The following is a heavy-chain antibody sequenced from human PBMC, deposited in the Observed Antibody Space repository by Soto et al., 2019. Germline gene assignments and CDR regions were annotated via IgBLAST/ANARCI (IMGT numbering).Heavy chain of an antibody. CDR1: GFTFSSYS. J-gene: IGHJ4*02. CDR3: ARDTSYYGSGSYYYFNY. CDR2: ISSTSDYI. V-gene: IGHV3-21*01. D-gene: IGHD3-10*01. Sequence: EVQLVESGGGLVKPGGSLRLSCAASGFTFSSYSMNWVRQAPGKGLEWLSSISSTSDYISYADSVKGRFTISRDNAKNSLYLQMSRLRAEVTAVYYCARDTSYYGSGSYYYFNYWGQGALVTVSS.